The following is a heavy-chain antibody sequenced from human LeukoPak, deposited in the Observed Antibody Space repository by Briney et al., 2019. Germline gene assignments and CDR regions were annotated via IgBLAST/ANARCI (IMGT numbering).Heavy chain of an antibody. CDR3: ARASLIDYSGSYPEYFQH. CDR2: ISYDGSNK. V-gene: IGHV3-30*04. CDR1: GFTFSSYA. D-gene: IGHD1-26*01. Sequence: GRSLRLSCAASGFTFSSYAMHWVRQAPGKGLEWVAVISYDGSNKYYADSVKGRFTISRDNAKNSLYLQMNSLRAEDTAVYYCARASLIDYSGSYPEYFQHWGQGTLVTVSS. J-gene: IGHJ1*01.